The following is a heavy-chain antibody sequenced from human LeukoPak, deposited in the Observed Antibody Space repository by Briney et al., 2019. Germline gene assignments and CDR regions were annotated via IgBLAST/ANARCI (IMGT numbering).Heavy chain of an antibody. V-gene: IGHV4-39*07. CDR1: GGSISTSSYY. CDR2: IYYSGKT. CDR3: ARSPYYYGSGSYSDY. J-gene: IGHJ4*02. Sequence: SETLSLTCTVSGGSISTSSYYWGWIRQPPGKGLEWIGSIYYSGKTYYNSSLKSRVTISVDTSKNQFSLKLSSVTAADTAVYYCARSPYYYGSGSYSDYWGQGTLVTVSS. D-gene: IGHD3-10*01.